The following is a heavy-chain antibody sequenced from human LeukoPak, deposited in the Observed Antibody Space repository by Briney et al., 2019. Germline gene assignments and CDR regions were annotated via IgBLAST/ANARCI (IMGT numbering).Heavy chain of an antibody. D-gene: IGHD2-8*01. V-gene: IGHV3-64*01. CDR1: GFTFSSYA. CDR3: ARVPAKDQWSYAFDI. CDR2: ISSNGGST. J-gene: IGHJ3*02. Sequence: QSGGSLRLSCAASGFTFSSYAMHWVRQAPGKGLEYVSAISSNGGSTYYANSVKGRFTISRDNSKNTLYLQMGSLRAEDMAVYYCARVPAKDQWSYAFDIWGQGTMVTVSS.